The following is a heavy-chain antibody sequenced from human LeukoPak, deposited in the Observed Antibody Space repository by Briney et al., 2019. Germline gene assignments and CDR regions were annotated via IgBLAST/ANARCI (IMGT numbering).Heavy chain of an antibody. V-gene: IGHV4-59*01. D-gene: IGHD1/OR15-1a*01. Sequence: SETLSLTCTVSGGSISSYYWSWIRQPPGKGLEWIGYIYYSGSTNYNPSLKSRVTISVDTSKNQFSLKLSSVTAADTAVYYCARGLGYNWNIDYYMDVWGKGTTVTVSS. CDR3: ARGLGYNWNIDYYMDV. CDR1: GGSISSYY. J-gene: IGHJ6*03. CDR2: IYYSGST.